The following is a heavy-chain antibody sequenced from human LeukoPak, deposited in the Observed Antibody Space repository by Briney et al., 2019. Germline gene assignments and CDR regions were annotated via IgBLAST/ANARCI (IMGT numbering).Heavy chain of an antibody. CDR2: IRYGGINK. D-gene: IGHD7-27*01. CDR1: GFTFSSYG. Sequence: GGSLRLSCAASGFTFSSYGMHWVRQAPGKGLEWVAFIRYGGINKYYADSVKGRFTISRDNSKNTLYLQMNSLRAEDTAVYYCAKLTGTFDYWGQGTLVTDSS. V-gene: IGHV3-30*02. J-gene: IGHJ4*02. CDR3: AKLTGTFDY.